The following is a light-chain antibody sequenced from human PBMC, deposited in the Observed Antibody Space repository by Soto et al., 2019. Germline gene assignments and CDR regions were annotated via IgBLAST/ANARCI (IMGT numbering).Light chain of an antibody. CDR3: TSYATGSAYV. V-gene: IGLV2-18*02. CDR2: DVS. Sequence: QPALAQPPSVSGSPGQSVTISCTGTSSDAGGYNRVSWYQQPPGKAPKLLIYDVSNRPSGGSTRFSGSKSGNTASLTISGLQAEDEADYYCTSYATGSAYVFGPGTKVTVL. CDR1: SSDAGGYNR. J-gene: IGLJ1*01.